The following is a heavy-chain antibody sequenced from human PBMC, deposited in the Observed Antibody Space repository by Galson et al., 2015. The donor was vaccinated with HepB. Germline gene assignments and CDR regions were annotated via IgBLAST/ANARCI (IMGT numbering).Heavy chain of an antibody. D-gene: IGHD3-16*01. Sequence: FLRRSCAASGFTYSNYAMSWVRQAPGKGLEWVSSIDASGATTYYAGSVKGRFTFSRDNSKYTLFLQLTSLRAEDTAVYHCAKDFRRAPRGGEYFFDYWGQGTLVTVS. J-gene: IGHJ4*02. CDR3: AKDFRRAPRGGEYFFDY. V-gene: IGHV3-23*01. CDR1: GFTYSNYA. CDR2: IDASGATT.